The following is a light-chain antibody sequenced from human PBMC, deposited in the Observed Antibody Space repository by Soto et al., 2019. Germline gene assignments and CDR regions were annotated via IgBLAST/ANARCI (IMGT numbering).Light chain of an antibody. CDR1: QTIHNC. V-gene: IGKV1-39*01. J-gene: IGKJ1*01. CDR3: QQIYAAPAT. Sequence: DIQMTQSPSSLSASVGDRVTITCRASQTIHNCLNWYQQKPGKAPKLLIYGTSKLQSGVPSRFSGSESVTDFILTISSLQPEDFATSYCQQIYAAPATFGQGTKVEIK. CDR2: GTS.